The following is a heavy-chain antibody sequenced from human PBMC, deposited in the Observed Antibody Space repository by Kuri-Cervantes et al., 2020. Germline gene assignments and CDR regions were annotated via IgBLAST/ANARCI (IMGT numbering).Heavy chain of an antibody. Sequence: SCTVSGGSISSGDYYWSWIRQPPGKGLEWIGYIYYSGSTYYNPSLKSRVTISVDTSKNQFSLKLSSVTAADTAVYYCAKEGRYYDSSISYLFDYWGQGTLVTVSS. J-gene: IGHJ4*02. D-gene: IGHD3-22*01. CDR2: IYYSGST. CDR1: GGSISSGDYY. CDR3: AKEGRYYDSSISYLFDY. V-gene: IGHV4-30-4*01.